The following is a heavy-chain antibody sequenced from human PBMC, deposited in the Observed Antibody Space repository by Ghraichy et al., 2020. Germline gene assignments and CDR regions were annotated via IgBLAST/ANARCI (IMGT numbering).Heavy chain of an antibody. CDR1: GFTFSHYW. CDR2: ISQDGSQK. J-gene: IGHJ4*02. Sequence: GGSLRLSCAASGFTFSHYWMSWVRQAPGRGLEWVAHISQDGSQKYYVDSVKGRFTISRDNADNSLYLQMNSLRAEDTARYYCASFCGGNDYGPNYWGQGTLITVSS. V-gene: IGHV3-7*05. CDR3: ASFCGGNDYGPNY. D-gene: IGHD5-12*01.